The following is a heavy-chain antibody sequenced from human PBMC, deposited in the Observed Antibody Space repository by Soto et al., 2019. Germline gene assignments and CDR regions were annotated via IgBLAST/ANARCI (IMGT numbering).Heavy chain of an antibody. D-gene: IGHD3-9*01. V-gene: IGHV3-30*18. CDR3: ANYDILTGYYIDY. CDR2: ISYDGSNK. Sequence: GGSLRLSCAASGFTFSSYGMHWVRQAPGKGLEWVAVISYDGSNKYYADSVKGRFTISRDNSKNTLYLQMNSLRAEDTAVYYCANYDILTGYYIDYWGQGTLVTVSS. J-gene: IGHJ4*02. CDR1: GFTFSSYG.